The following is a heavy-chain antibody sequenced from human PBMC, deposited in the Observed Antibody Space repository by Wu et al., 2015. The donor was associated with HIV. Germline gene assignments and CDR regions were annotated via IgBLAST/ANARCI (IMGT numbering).Heavy chain of an antibody. D-gene: IGHD6-13*01. V-gene: IGHV1-2*02. CDR2: INPNSGGT. CDR1: GYTFTGYY. J-gene: IGHJ4*01. Sequence: QVQLVQSGAEVKKPGASVKVSCKASGYTFTGYYMHWVRQAPGQGLEWMGWINPNSGGTNYAQKFQGRVTITTDESTSTAYMELSSLRSEDTAVYYCAKSQIAAAGISLFYXGRGXVVHRLL. CDR3: AKSQIAAAGISLFY.